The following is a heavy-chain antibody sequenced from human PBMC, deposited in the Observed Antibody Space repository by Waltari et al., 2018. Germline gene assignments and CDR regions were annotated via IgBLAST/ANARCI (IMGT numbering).Heavy chain of an antibody. CDR2: FDPEDGET. J-gene: IGHJ6*02. Sequence: QVQLVPSGAEVKTPGASVKVSCMVSASPLTEFSMPWLRPSPGKGLEGMGGFDPEDGETSYAQKCQGRVTMTEDTSTDTADRELSSLRSEDTAVYYCATPLPPGVYYYYGMDVWGQGTTVTVSS. D-gene: IGHD7-27*01. CDR1: ASPLTEFS. CDR3: ATPLPPGVYYYYGMDV. V-gene: IGHV1-24*01.